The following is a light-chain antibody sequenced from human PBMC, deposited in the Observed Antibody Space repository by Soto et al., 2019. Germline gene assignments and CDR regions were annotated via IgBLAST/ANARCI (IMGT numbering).Light chain of an antibody. CDR3: QQYGSSPWT. CDR2: LAS. Sequence: EIVLTQSPGTLSLSPGERATLSCRASQSVTNNSLAWYQQKAGQAPRLLIYLASNRAADTPDRFSGSGSGADFTLTINRLEPEDFAVYFCQQYGSSPWTFGQGTKVDIK. CDR1: QSVTNNS. J-gene: IGKJ1*01. V-gene: IGKV3-20*01.